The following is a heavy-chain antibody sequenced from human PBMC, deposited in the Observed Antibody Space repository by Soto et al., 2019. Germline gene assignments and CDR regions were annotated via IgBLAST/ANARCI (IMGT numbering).Heavy chain of an antibody. CDR3: AGSPGYCNGGSCGDRGYFDY. J-gene: IGHJ4*02. D-gene: IGHD2-15*01. CDR1: GFTFSSYA. V-gene: IGHV3-64*01. Sequence: TGGSLRLSCAASGFTFSSYAMHWVRQAPGKGLESVSGISSNGDSTYYANSVKDRFSVSRDNSKNTLYLQMGSLRAEDMAVYYCAGSPGYCNGGSCGDRGYFDYWGQGALVTVSS. CDR2: ISSNGDST.